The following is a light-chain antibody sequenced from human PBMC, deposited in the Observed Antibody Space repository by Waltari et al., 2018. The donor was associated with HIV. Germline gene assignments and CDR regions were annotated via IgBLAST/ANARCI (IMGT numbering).Light chain of an antibody. CDR1: SSNIGADYD. CDR3: QSYDSILDGSI. Sequence: QSVLTQPPSVSGAPGPRVTISCTGSSSNIGADYDVHRYQQLPGTAPKLPSNGSRHGPSGVPDRFAGSRSGTSASLVITDLQAEDEADYYCQSYDSILDGSIVGGGTKLTVL. V-gene: IGLV1-40*01. CDR2: GSR. J-gene: IGLJ2*01.